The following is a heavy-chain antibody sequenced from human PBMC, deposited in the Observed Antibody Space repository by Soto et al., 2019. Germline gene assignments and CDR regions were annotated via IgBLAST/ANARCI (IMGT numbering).Heavy chain of an antibody. V-gene: IGHV1-18*01. D-gene: IGHD3-10*01. J-gene: IGHJ5*02. CDR3: ARGSTIFGRPLQFDP. Sequence: GASVKVSCKASGYTFTSYGISWVRQAPGQGLEWMGWISAYNGNTNYAQKLQGRVTMTTDTSTSTAYMELRSLRSDDTAVYYCARGSTIFGRPLQFDPWGQGPLVTVSS. CDR2: ISAYNGNT. CDR1: GYTFTSYG.